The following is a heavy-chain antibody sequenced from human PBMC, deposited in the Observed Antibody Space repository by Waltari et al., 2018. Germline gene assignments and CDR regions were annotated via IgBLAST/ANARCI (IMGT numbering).Heavy chain of an antibody. J-gene: IGHJ4*02. CDR3: XKGYGSVSYFDX. D-gene: IGHD3-10*01. V-gene: IGHV3-49*03. CDR2: IXSRVXGETRGXT. CDR1: GLNFGDYA. Sequence: VKLXESGGGXVQQGRSLKXTCTGSGLNFGDYAISWFSQAPEKGLGLVGFIXSRVXGETRGXTEYAASVQGTLAISRDDSRATAYLQVXSLKSEDTXLXFCXKGYGSVSYFDXWGQGAXVTVSS.